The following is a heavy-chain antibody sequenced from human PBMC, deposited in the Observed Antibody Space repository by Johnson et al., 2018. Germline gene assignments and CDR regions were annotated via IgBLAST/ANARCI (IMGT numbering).Heavy chain of an antibody. CDR2: ISYDGSNK. CDR3: AKDYEQYLQH. J-gene: IGHJ1*01. V-gene: IGHV3-30*18. Sequence: QVQLVQSGGGVVQPGRSLRLSCAASGFTFSSYGMHWVRQAPGKGREWVAVISYDGSNKYYADSVKGRFTISRDNSKYTLYLQMNSLRAEDTAVYYCAKDYEQYLQHWGQGTLVTVSS. CDR1: GFTFSSYG. D-gene: IGHD3-16*01.